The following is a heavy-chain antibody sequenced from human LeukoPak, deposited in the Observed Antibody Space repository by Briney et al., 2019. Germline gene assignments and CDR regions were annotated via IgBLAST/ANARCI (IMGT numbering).Heavy chain of an antibody. CDR1: GFTFSSYW. Sequence: PGGSLRLSCAASGFTFSSYWMHWVRQAPGKGLVWVSRINSDGSTTSYADSVKGRFTISRDNAKNSLYLQMNSLRAEDTAVYYCATTRIADYYMDVWGKGTTVTISS. CDR3: ATTRIADYYMDV. CDR2: INSDGSTT. D-gene: IGHD6-13*01. J-gene: IGHJ6*03. V-gene: IGHV3-74*01.